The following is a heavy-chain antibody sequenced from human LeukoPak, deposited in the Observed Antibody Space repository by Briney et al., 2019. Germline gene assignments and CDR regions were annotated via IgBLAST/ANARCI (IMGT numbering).Heavy chain of an antibody. CDR1: GSSISSYY. CDR2: IHYSGST. V-gene: IGHV4-59*08. Sequence: KSSETLSLTCTVSGSSISSYYWSWIRQPPGKGLEWIGYIHYSGSTNYNPSLKSRVTISVDTSKNQFSLKLISVTAADTAVYYCARRSISSGWLWFDPWGQGTLVTVSS. J-gene: IGHJ5*02. CDR3: ARRSISSGWLWFDP. D-gene: IGHD6-19*01.